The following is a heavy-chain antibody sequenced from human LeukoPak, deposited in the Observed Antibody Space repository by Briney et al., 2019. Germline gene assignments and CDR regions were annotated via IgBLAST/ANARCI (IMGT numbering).Heavy chain of an antibody. D-gene: IGHD1-14*01. CDR3: AREGASGTLCDY. CDR1: GFTFSSYG. V-gene: IGHV3-33*01. CDR2: IWYDGSNK. Sequence: PGRSLRLSCAASGFTFSSYGMHWVRQAPGKGLEWVAVIWYDGSNKYYADSVKGRFTISRDNSKNTLYLQMNSLRAEGTAVYYCAREGASGTLCDYWGQGTLVTVSS. J-gene: IGHJ4*02.